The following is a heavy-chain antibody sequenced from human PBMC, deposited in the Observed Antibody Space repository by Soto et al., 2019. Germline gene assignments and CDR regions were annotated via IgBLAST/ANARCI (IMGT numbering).Heavy chain of an antibody. CDR2: ISAYNGNT. CDR1: GYNFISHS. D-gene: IGHD2-2*01. Sequence: ASVKVSCKSSGYNFISHSITWVRQAPGQGLEWMGRISAYNGNTNYAQKLQGRVTMTSVTSTSTVYMDLSSLRSEDTAVYFCARSQEVVVVPAAPIDYWGQGTLVTVSS. V-gene: IGHV1-18*01. J-gene: IGHJ4*02. CDR3: ARSQEVVVVPAAPIDY.